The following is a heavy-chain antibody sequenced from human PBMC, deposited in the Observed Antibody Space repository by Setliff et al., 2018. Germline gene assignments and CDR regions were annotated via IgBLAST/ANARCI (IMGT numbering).Heavy chain of an antibody. CDR3: FGAGTCSY. D-gene: IGHD3-10*01. CDR1: GFPFSTYW. Sequence: PGGSLRLSCAASGFPFSTYWLNWVRQSPGRGLEWVANINQDGSGKFYVDSVKGRFTIFRDNAKNSLSLQMDSLRTEDTAVYYCFGAGTCSYWGQGTLVTVSS. J-gene: IGHJ4*02. CDR2: INQDGSGK. V-gene: IGHV3-7*01.